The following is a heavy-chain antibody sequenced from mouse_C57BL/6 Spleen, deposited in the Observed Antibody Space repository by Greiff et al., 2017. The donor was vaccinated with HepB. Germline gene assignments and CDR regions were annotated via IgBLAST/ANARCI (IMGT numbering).Heavy chain of an antibody. V-gene: IGHV1-52*01. CDR3: ARRGYYGHWYFDV. CDR1: GYTFTSYW. D-gene: IGHD1-2*01. J-gene: IGHJ1*03. Sequence: QVQLQQPGAELVRPGSSVKLSCKASGYTFTSYWMHWVKQRPIQGLEWIGNIDPSDSETHYNQKFKDKATLTVDKSSSTAYMQLSSLTSEDSAVYYCARRGYYGHWYFDVWGTGTTVNVSS. CDR2: IDPSDSET.